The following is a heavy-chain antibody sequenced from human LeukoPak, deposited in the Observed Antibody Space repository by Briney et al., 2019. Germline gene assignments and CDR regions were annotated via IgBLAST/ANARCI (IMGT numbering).Heavy chain of an antibody. CDR2: IYHSGST. CDR1: GGSITNNNYY. Sequence: PSETLSLTCTVSGGSITNNNYYWGWIRQSPGKGLEWIGSIYHSGSTYYNPSLKSRVTISVDTSKNHFSLKLSSVTAADTAVYSCARHKYYNFWGSFNWFDPWGQGTLVTVYS. D-gene: IGHD3-3*01. J-gene: IGHJ5*02. V-gene: IGHV4-39*01. CDR3: ARHKYYNFWGSFNWFDP.